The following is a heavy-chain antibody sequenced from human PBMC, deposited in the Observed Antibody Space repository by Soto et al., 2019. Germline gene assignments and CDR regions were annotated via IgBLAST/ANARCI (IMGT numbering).Heavy chain of an antibody. J-gene: IGHJ4*02. V-gene: IGHV3-33*01. CDR3: ARTRQGATGYFDY. Sequence: QVQLVESGGGVVQPGRSLRLSCAASGFTFSSYGMHWVRQAPGKGLEWVAVIWYDGSNKYYADSVKGRFTISRDNSKITLYLQMNSLRAEDTAVYYCARTRQGATGYFDYWGQGTLVTVSS. CDR2: IWYDGSNK. D-gene: IGHD1-26*01. CDR1: GFTFSSYG.